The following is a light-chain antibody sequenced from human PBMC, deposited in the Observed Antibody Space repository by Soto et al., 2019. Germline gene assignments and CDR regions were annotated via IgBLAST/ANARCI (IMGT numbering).Light chain of an antibody. CDR2: LGS. CDR3: XQALQTAFT. V-gene: IGKV2-28*01. J-gene: IGKJ3*01. Sequence: DIVMTQSPLSLPVTPGEPASISCRSSQSLLHSNGYNYLDWYLQKPGQSPQLLIYLGSNRASGVPDXFSGXGXGTDFTLKISRXEXXXXXXXXXXQALQTAFTFGPGTKVDIK. CDR1: QSLLHSNGYNY.